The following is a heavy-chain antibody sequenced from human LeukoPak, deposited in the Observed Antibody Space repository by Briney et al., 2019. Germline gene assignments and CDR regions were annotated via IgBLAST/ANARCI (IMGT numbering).Heavy chain of an antibody. CDR2: IIPIFGTA. CDR3: ARVHTQDYYDSSGYGYYFDY. CDR1: GGTFSSYA. V-gene: IGHV1-69*13. D-gene: IGHD3-22*01. J-gene: IGHJ4*02. Sequence: SVNVSFKASGGTFSSYAISWVRQAPGQGLERMGGIIPIFGTANYAQKFQGRVTITADESTSTAYMELSSLRSEDTAVYYCARVHTQDYYDSSGYGYYFDYWGQGTLVTVSS.